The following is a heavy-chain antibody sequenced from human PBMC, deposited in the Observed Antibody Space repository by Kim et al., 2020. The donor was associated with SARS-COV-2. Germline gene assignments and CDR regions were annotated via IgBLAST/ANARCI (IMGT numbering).Heavy chain of an antibody. V-gene: IGHV3-30*18. CDR1: GFTFSSYG. D-gene: IGHD3-3*01. J-gene: IGHJ6*02. CDR2: ISYDGSNK. CDR3: AKEYYDFWSAHIEGYYYYYGMDV. Sequence: GGSLRLSCAASGFTFSSYGMHWVRQAPGKGLEWVAVISYDGSNKYYADSVKGRFTISRDNSKNTLYLQMNSLRAEDTAVYYCAKEYYDFWSAHIEGYYYYYGMDVWGQGTTVTVSS.